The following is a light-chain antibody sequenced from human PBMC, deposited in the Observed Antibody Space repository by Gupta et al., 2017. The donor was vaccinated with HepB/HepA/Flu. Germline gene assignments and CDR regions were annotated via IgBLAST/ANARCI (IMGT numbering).Light chain of an antibody. CDR2: GAS. J-gene: IGKJ2*01. Sequence: EILLTQSPATLSSSLGERATLSCRASQTVTSRYLAWYQQRRGQPPRLLIFGASSRAIGIPDRFSGSGSGTDVTLTISRLEPEDFAVYYCQQYGSSPGFTFGQGTKLEIK. CDR1: QTVTSRY. CDR3: QQYGSSPGFT. V-gene: IGKV3-20*01.